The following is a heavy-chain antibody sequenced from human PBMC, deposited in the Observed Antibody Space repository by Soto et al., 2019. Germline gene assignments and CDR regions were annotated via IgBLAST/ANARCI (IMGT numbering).Heavy chain of an antibody. CDR2: IYYSGST. CDR3: ARGSGWRILDY. V-gene: IGHV4-59*01. D-gene: IGHD6-19*01. CDR1: GGSIRSYY. Sequence: SLTCTVSGGSIRSYYWSWIRQPPGKGLEWIGYIYYSGSTNYNPSLKSRVTISVDTSKNQFSLKLSSVTAADTAVYYCARGSGWRILDYWGQGTLVTVYS. J-gene: IGHJ4*02.